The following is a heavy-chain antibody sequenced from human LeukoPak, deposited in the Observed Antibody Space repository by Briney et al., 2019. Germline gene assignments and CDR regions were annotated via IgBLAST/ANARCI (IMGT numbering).Heavy chain of an antibody. J-gene: IGHJ4*02. CDR2: INTNTRNP. D-gene: IGHD6-19*01. V-gene: IGHV7-4-1*02. CDR3: ARDGEGQWLSAFDV. Sequence: ASVKVSYKTSGYSFTNYALNWVRQAPGQGLEWLGWINTNTRNPSYGPGLKGRFVFSLDTSVNTAYLQINRLETEDTATYFCARDGEGQWLSAFDVWGQGTLVSVSS. CDR1: GYSFTNYA.